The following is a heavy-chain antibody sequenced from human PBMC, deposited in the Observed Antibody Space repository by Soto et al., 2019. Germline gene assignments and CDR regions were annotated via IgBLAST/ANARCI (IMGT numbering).Heavy chain of an antibody. V-gene: IGHV4-4*02. Sequence: SETLSLTCAVSGGSISSGNWWSWVRQPPGKGLEWIGEIYHSGSTNYNPSLKSRVTISLDNSRNTLYLQMNSLRAEDTAVYYCARDRVQIWLYVGIFDAWGPGTMVTVPQ. J-gene: IGHJ4*02. CDR2: IYHSGST. CDR1: GGSISSGNW. CDR3: ARDRVQIWLYVGIFDA. D-gene: IGHD5-18*01.